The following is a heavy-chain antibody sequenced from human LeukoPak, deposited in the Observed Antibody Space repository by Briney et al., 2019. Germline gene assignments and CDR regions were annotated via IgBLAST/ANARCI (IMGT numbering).Heavy chain of an antibody. V-gene: IGHV4-31*03. CDR3: ARSSYGDCFDY. D-gene: IGHD4-17*01. J-gene: IGHJ4*02. CDR2: IYYSGST. Sequence: PSETLSLTCTVSGGPISSGGYYWSWIRQHPGKGLEWIGYIYYSGSTYYNPSLKSRVTISVDTSKNQFSLKLSSVTAADTAVYYCARSSYGDCFDYWGQGTLVTVSS. CDR1: GGPISSGGYY.